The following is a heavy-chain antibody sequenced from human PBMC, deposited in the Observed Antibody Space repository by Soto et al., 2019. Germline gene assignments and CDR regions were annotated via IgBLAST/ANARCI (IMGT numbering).Heavy chain of an antibody. V-gene: IGHV1-69*02. Sequence: QVQLVQSGAELKKPGSSVKVSCEASGGSFISYSFTWVRQAPGQGLEWMGRIIPIQNKAKYALKFQDRVTITADRSTRTAYMELRSLRPEDTAVYYCAKSVLFVDHADMDVWGKGTTVTVSS. CDR2: IIPIQNKA. D-gene: IGHD2-15*01. CDR3: AKSVLFVDHADMDV. J-gene: IGHJ6*03. CDR1: GGSFISYS.